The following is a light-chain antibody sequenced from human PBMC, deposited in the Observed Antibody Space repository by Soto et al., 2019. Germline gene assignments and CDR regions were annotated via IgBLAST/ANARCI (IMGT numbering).Light chain of an antibody. Sequence: QLVLTQPPSASASLEASVTLTCTLSSGYSNYKVDWYQQRPGKGPRFVMRVGTGGIVGSKGDGIPDRFSVLGSGLNRYLTIKNIQEEDESDYHCGADHGSGSNFVVFGGGTKVTVL. CDR2: VGTGGIVG. J-gene: IGLJ2*01. CDR1: SGYSNYK. CDR3: GADHGSGSNFVV. V-gene: IGLV9-49*01.